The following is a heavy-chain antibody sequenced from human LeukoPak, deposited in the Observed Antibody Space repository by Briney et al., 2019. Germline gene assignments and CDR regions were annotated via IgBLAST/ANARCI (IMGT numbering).Heavy chain of an antibody. Sequence: ASVKVSCKASGYTFTSYYMHWVRQAPGQGLEWMGIINPSGGSTSYAQKFQGRVTMTRDMSTSTVYMELSSLRSEDTAVYYCAITARGYDYVFDYGGQGTLVTVSS. CDR2: INPSGGST. D-gene: IGHD3-16*01. CDR3: AITARGYDYVFDY. J-gene: IGHJ4*02. CDR1: GYTFTSYY. V-gene: IGHV1-46*01.